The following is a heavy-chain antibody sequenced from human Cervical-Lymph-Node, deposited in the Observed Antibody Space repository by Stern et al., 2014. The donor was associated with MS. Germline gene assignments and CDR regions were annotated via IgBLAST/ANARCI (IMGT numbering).Heavy chain of an antibody. CDR3: AKGGATILDAMDV. CDR1: GFIFNSYA. Sequence: VQLVQSGGGLVQPGGSLRLSCTASGFIFNSYAMNWVRQAPGKGLQWVSTITSSGAGADYADSVKGRFTISRDNSKNTLYLQMNSLRVEDTAVYFCAKGGATILDAMDVWGQGTTVIVSS. D-gene: IGHD3-3*01. J-gene: IGHJ6*02. CDR2: ITSSGAGA. V-gene: IGHV3-23*04.